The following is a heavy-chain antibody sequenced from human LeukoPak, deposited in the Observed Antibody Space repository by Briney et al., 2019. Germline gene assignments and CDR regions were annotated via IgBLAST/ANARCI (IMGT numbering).Heavy chain of an antibody. Sequence: PSGTLSLTCAVSGGSISSSNWWSWVRQPPGKGLEWIGEIYHSGSTNYNPSLKSRVTISVDTSKNQFSLKLSSVTAADTAVYYCARRGQKFGYYYGSGSYYTFDYWGQGTLVTVSS. CDR2: IYHSGST. D-gene: IGHD3-10*01. CDR1: GGSISSSNW. J-gene: IGHJ4*02. CDR3: ARRGQKFGYYYGSGSYYTFDY. V-gene: IGHV4-4*02.